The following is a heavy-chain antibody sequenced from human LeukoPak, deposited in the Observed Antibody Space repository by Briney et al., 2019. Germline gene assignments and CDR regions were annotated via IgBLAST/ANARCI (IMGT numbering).Heavy chain of an antibody. D-gene: IGHD6-19*01. V-gene: IGHV4-59*01. J-gene: IGHJ3*02. CDR3: ARESGSGDAFDI. Sequence: SETLSLTCTVSGGSISSYYWSWIRQPPGKGLEWIGYIYYSGSTNYNPSLKSRVTISVDTSKNQFSLKLSSVTAADTAVYYCARESGSGDAFDIWGHGTMVTVSS. CDR1: GGSISSYY. CDR2: IYYSGST.